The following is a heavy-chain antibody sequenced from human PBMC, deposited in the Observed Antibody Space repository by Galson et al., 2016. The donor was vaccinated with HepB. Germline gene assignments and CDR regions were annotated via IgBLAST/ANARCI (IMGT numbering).Heavy chain of an antibody. CDR3: SGVLTGDYYDFFFDS. CDR2: IYYSGNT. CDR1: GGSISSRVYY. V-gene: IGHV4-39*01. J-gene: IGHJ4*02. D-gene: IGHD3-3*01. Sequence: EPLSLTCGVSGGSISSRVYYWGRIRQPPGKGLAWIAHIYYSGNTYYNPSLKSLVSISIDTSANQFSLKLTSATAADTAVYYCSGVLTGDYYDFFFDSWGQGTRVTVSS.